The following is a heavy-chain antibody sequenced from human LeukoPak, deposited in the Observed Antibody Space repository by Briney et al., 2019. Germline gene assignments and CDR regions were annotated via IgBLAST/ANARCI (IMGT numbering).Heavy chain of an antibody. CDR2: MNPNSGNT. Sequence: EASVKVSCKASGYTFTSYDINWVRQATGQGLEWMGWMNPNSGNTGYAQKFQGRVTMTRDTSISTAYMELSRLRSDDTAVYYCARTLLYYDFWSGYYTGYFDYWGQGTLVTVSS. V-gene: IGHV1-8*01. D-gene: IGHD3-3*01. CDR3: ARTLLYYDFWSGYYTGYFDY. CDR1: GYTFTSYD. J-gene: IGHJ4*02.